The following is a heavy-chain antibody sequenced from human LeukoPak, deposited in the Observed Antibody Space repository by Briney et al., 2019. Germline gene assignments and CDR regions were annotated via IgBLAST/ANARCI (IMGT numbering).Heavy chain of an antibody. CDR3: ARVRGRYFDY. Sequence: GRSLRLSCAVSGFIFSTYSMNWVRQAPGKGLEWVSYISGSTSTVYYADSVKGRFTISRDNAKNSLHLQMNSLRDEDTAVYYCARVRGRYFDYWGQGVLVAVSS. CDR2: ISGSTSTV. D-gene: IGHD3/OR15-3a*01. CDR1: GFIFSTYS. V-gene: IGHV3-48*02. J-gene: IGHJ4*02.